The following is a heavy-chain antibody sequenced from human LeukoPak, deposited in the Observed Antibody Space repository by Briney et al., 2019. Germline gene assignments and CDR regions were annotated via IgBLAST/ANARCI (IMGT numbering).Heavy chain of an antibody. CDR3: ARLTPSCSSTSCYIDS. CDR1: GGSFSGYY. D-gene: IGHD2-2*01. V-gene: IGHV4-34*01. CDR2: INHSGST. J-gene: IGHJ4*02. Sequence: SSETLSLTCAVYGGSFSGYYWSWIRQPPGKGLEWIGEINHSGSTNYNPSLKSRVTISVDTSKNQFSLKLSSATAADTAVYYCARLTPSCSSTSCYIDSWGQGTLVTVSS.